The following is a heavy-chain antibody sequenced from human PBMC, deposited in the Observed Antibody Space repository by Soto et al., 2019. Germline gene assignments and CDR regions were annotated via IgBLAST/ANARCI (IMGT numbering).Heavy chain of an antibody. V-gene: IGHV3-23*01. Sequence: PGGSLRLSCAASGFTFSSYAMSWVRQAPGKGLEWVSAISGSGGSTYYADSVKGRFTISRDNSNNTLYLQMNSLRAEDTAIYYCAKDLSREAATTTKMYYHYGMDVWGQGTTVTVSS. CDR3: AKDLSREAATTTKMYYHYGMDV. J-gene: IGHJ6*02. CDR1: GFTFSSYA. D-gene: IGHD1-1*01. CDR2: ISGSGGST.